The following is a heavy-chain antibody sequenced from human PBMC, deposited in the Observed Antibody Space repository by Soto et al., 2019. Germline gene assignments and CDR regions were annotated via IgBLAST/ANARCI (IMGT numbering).Heavy chain of an antibody. CDR3: ARGRDGGIDAFDL. D-gene: IGHD2-15*01. J-gene: IGHJ3*01. Sequence: QVQLQESGPGLVKPSQILSLTCIVSGGSISSSGYYWSWIRQHPGKGLEWIGYIYHSGSTYYNPSLKSRITISVDTSKKQFSLHLSSVTAADTAVYYCARGRDGGIDAFDLWGQGTMVTVSS. CDR2: IYHSGST. V-gene: IGHV4-31*03. CDR1: GGSISSSGYY.